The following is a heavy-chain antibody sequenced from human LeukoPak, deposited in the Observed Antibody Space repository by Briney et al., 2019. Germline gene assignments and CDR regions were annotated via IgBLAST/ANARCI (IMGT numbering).Heavy chain of an antibody. CDR3: ARNSEINCSGGSCYPGFDY. J-gene: IGHJ4*02. D-gene: IGHD2-15*01. CDR2: IYHSGST. CDR1: GGSISSYY. V-gene: IGHV4-59*12. Sequence: PSETLSLTCTVSGGSISSYYWSWIRQPPGKGLEWIGYIYHSGSTYYNPSLKSRVTISVDRSKNQFSLKLSSVTAADTAVYYCARNSEINCSGGSCYPGFDYWGQGTLVTVSS.